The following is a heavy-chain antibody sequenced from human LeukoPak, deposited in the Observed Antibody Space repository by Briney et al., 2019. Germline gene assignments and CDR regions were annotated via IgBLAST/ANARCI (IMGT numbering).Heavy chain of an antibody. D-gene: IGHD3-3*01. CDR2: FDPEDGET. CDR3: ATDPFRDLPPYYYYGMDV. Sequence: ASVKVSCTVSGYTLTELSMHWVRQAPGKGLEWMGGFDPEDGETIYAQKFQGRVTMTEDTSTDTAYMELSSLRSEDTAVYYCATDPFRDLPPYYYYGMDVWGQGTTVTVSS. CDR1: GYTLTELS. J-gene: IGHJ6*02. V-gene: IGHV1-24*01.